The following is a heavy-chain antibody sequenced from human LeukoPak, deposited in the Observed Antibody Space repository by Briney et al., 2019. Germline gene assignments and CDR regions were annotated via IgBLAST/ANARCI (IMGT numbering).Heavy chain of an antibody. CDR2: ISASGGGT. CDR3: AKLQRIAAAGEDWFDP. CDR1: GFTFSNYA. D-gene: IGHD6-13*01. J-gene: IGHJ5*02. V-gene: IGHV3-23*01. Sequence: GGSLRLSCAASGFTFSNYAMSWVRQAPGQGLECVSGISASGGGTYYADSVKGRFTISRGNSKNTLYLQMNSLRAEDTAVYYCAKLQRIAAAGEDWFDPWGQGTLVTVSS.